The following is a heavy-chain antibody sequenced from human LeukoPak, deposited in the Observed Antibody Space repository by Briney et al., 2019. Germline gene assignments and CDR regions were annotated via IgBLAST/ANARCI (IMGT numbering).Heavy chain of an antibody. CDR2: ISYDGSNK. V-gene: IGHV3-30*18. Sequence: PGRSLRLSCAASGFTFSSYGMHWVRQAPGKGLEWVAVISYDGSNKYYADSVKGRFTISRDNSKNTLYLQMNSLRAEDTAVYYCAKDVDSSWYQGSDYWGQGTLVTVSS. J-gene: IGHJ4*02. CDR3: AKDVDSSWYQGSDY. CDR1: GFTFSSYG. D-gene: IGHD6-13*01.